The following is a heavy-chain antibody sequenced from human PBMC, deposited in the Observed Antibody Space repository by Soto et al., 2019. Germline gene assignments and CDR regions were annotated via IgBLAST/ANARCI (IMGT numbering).Heavy chain of an antibody. D-gene: IGHD3-16*01. Sequence: TSETLSLTCTVSGGSISSGDYYWSWIRQPPGKGLEWIGYIYYSGSTYYNPSLKSRVTISVDTSKNQFSLKLSSVTAADTAVYYCAREKRFGGVPSWFDPWGQGTLVTAPQ. CDR3: AREKRFGGVPSWFDP. CDR1: GGSISSGDYY. CDR2: IYYSGST. V-gene: IGHV4-30-4*01. J-gene: IGHJ5*02.